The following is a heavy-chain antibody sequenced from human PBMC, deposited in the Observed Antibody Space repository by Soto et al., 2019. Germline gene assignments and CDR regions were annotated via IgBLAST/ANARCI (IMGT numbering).Heavy chain of an antibody. J-gene: IGHJ5*02. Sequence: ASVKVSCKASGYTFTSYAMHWVRQAPGQRLEWMGWINAGNGNTKYSQKFQGRVTITRDTSASTAYMELSSLRSEDTAVYYCARTGGLVGATNPDWFDPWGQGTLVTVSS. CDR2: INAGNGNT. V-gene: IGHV1-3*01. CDR1: GYTFTSYA. D-gene: IGHD1-26*01. CDR3: ARTGGLVGATNPDWFDP.